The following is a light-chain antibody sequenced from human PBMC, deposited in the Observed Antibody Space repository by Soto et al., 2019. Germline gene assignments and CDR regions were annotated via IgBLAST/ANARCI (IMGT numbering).Light chain of an antibody. CDR3: YSYTSNSSLGV. V-gene: IGLV2-14*03. Sequence: QSALTQPASVSRSPGQSITISCTGTSSDVGDYNYVSWYQHHPGKAPKLMIYDVTNRPSGVSNRFSGSKSDNTASLTISGLQAEDEADYYCYSYTSNSSLGVFGGGTKLTVL. CDR1: SSDVGDYNY. J-gene: IGLJ2*01. CDR2: DVT.